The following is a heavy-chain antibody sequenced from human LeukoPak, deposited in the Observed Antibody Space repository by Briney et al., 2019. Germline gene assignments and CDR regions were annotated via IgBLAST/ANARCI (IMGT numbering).Heavy chain of an antibody. V-gene: IGHV4-30-2*01. J-gene: IGHJ4*02. CDR1: GGSISSGGYS. CDR3: ARHRRQLAVDY. CDR2: IYHSGST. D-gene: IGHD1-1*01. Sequence: PSQTLSLTCAVSGGSISSGGYSWSWIRQPPGKGLEWIGYIYHSGSTYYNPSLKSRVTISVDTSKNQFSLKLSSVTAADTAIYYCARHRRQLAVDYRGQGTLVTVSS.